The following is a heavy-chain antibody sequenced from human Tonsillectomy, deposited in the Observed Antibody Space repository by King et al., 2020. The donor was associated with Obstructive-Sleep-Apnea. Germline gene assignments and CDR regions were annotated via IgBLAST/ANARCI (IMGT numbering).Heavy chain of an antibody. J-gene: IGHJ6*02. CDR3: ARGGFGEFLGNTPEYYYYDGMDV. Sequence: QLVQSGAEVKKPGSSVKVSCKASGGTFSNYAVSWVRQAPGQGLEWLGGIVPILGLANYAQNFQGRVTITADRSTSTAYMELSSLRSEDTAVYYGARGGFGEFLGNTPEYYYYDGMDVWGQGTTVTVSS. CDR1: GGTFSNYA. D-gene: IGHD3-10*01. V-gene: IGHV1-69*09. CDR2: IVPILGLA.